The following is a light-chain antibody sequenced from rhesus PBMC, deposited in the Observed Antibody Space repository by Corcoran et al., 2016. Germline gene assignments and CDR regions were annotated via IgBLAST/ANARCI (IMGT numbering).Light chain of an antibody. CDR3: QHGYGAPYS. CDR1: ENVYNY. J-gene: IGKJ2*01. V-gene: IGKV1-74*01. Sequence: DIQMTQSPSSLSASVGDRVTITCRASENVYNYLNWYQQKPGKAPRPLIYKASILQSGVPSRFRGSGALTDYTFTLSSLQPEDVATYYCQHGYGAPYSFGQGTKVEIK. CDR2: KAS.